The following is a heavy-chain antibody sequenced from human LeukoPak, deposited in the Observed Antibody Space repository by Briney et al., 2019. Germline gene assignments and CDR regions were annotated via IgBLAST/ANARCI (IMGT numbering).Heavy chain of an antibody. Sequence: SETLSLTCTVSGGSINSYYWSWIRHPPGGGLEWIGDIYYSGSTIYNPSLTSRVTISVDTSKNQFSLNLRSVTAADTAVYYCARIDYATFDCWGPGALVTVSS. V-gene: IGHV4-59*01. CDR2: IYYSGST. D-gene: IGHD3-16*01. CDR1: GGSINSYY. J-gene: IGHJ4*02. CDR3: ARIDYATFDC.